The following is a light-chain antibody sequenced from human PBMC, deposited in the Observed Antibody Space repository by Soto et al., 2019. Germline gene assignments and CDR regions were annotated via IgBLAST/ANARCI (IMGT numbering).Light chain of an antibody. CDR1: QSVTSN. CDR3: NHYNNWSPAYT. CDR2: GAS. Sequence: EIVLTQSPATLSVSPGERATLSCRASQSVTSNLAWYQQKPGQAPRLLIYGASTRATGIPARFSGSGYGTEFILTITSLQSEDFAVYYCNHYNNWSPAYTFGQGAKLEIK. J-gene: IGKJ2*01. V-gene: IGKV3-15*01.